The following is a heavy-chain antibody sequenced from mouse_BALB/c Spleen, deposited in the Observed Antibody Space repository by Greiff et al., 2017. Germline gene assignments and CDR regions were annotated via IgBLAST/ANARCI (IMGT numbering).Heavy chain of an antibody. CDR2: ISSGGST. Sequence: EVQLVESGGGLVKPGGSLKLSCAASGFTFSSYAMSWVRQTPEKRLEWVASISSGGSTYYPDSVKGRFTISRDNARNILYLQMSSLRSEDTAMYYCATCTTAWYFDVWGAGTTVTVSS. CDR3: ATCTTAWYFDV. J-gene: IGHJ1*01. D-gene: IGHD1-2*01. V-gene: IGHV5-6-5*01. CDR1: GFTFSSYA.